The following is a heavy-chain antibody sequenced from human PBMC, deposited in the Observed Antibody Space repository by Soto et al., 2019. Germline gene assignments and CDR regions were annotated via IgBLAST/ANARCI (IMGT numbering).Heavy chain of an antibody. D-gene: IGHD6-13*01. CDR3: ARALLLGPAAGPPMMY. V-gene: IGHV3-7*01. J-gene: IGHJ4*02. CDR1: GFTFSSYW. CDR2: IKQDGSEK. Sequence: GGSLRLSCAASGFTFSSYWMSWVRQAPGKGLEWVANIKQDGSEKYYVDSVKGRFTISRDNAKNSLYLQMNSLRAEDTAVYYCARALLLGPAAGPPMMYWGQGTLVTVSS.